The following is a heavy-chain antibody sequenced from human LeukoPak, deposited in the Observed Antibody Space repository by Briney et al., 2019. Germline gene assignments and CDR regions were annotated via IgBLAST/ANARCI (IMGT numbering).Heavy chain of an antibody. CDR1: GFTFTSSA. Sequence: GTPVKASCKASGFTFTSSAVQWVRQARGQRLKWIGGSVVGSVNTNYAQKFHERVTITRDMSTSTAYMELSSLRAEDTAVYYCAAESGYGDYVPPHTWGQGTLVTVSS. V-gene: IGHV1-58*01. D-gene: IGHD4-17*01. J-gene: IGHJ4*02. CDR2: SVVGSVNT. CDR3: AAESGYGDYVPPHT.